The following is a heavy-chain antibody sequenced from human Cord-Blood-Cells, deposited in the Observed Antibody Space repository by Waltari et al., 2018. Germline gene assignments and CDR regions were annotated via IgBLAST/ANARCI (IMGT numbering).Heavy chain of an antibody. J-gene: IGHJ4*02. D-gene: IGHD3-3*01. V-gene: IGHV4-38-2*02. CDR2: IYHSGST. CDR1: GYSISRGYY. CDR3: ARDGYDF. Sequence: QVQLQESGPGLVKPSETLSLTCTVSGYSISRGYYWGWIRQPPGKGLEWIGSIYHSGSTCSNPSLKSRVTISVDTSKNQFSLKLGSVTAADTAVYYCARDGYDFWSQGTLVTVSS.